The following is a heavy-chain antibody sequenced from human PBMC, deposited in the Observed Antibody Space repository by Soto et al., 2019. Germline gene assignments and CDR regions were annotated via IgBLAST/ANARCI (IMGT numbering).Heavy chain of an antibody. CDR1: GFTFSSYA. V-gene: IGHV3-23*03. CDR3: ARDHPEGGMDV. CDR2: IYSGGST. J-gene: IGHJ6*02. Sequence: EVQLLESGGGLVQPGGSLRLSCAASGFTFSSYAMSWVRQAPGKGLEWVSVIYSGGSTYYADSVKGRFTISRDNSKNTLYLQMNSLRAEDTAVYYCARDHPEGGMDVWGQGTTVTVSS.